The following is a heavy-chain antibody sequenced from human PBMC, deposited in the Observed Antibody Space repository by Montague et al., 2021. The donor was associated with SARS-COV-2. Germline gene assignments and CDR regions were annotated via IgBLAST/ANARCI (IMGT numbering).Heavy chain of an antibody. CDR3: AKSSHIYVTHGLRTWCLDS. CDR2: VIHSGNT. J-gene: IGHJ4*02. D-gene: IGHD2-21*01. CDR1: GASFSSYH. V-gene: IGHV4-34*10. Sequence: SETLSLTCSVYGASFSSYHWSWIRQSPGKGLEWIGDVIHSGNTTYNPSLQSRVTMSVDTYKKQFSLRLSSVTAADTAVYFCAKSSHIYVTHGLRTWCLDSWGQGTLVTVSS.